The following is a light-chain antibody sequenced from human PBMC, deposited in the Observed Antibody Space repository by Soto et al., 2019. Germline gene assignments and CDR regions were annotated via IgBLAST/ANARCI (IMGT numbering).Light chain of an antibody. Sequence: DIQMTQSPSSLSASVGDRVTITCRASQSIARDLNWYQQKSGKAPKFLIYAASSLQNGVPSRFSGRGSGTDFTLTISSLQPEDSATYCCQQSYSTPQWTFGQGTKGDIK. CDR3: QQSYSTPQWT. V-gene: IGKV1-39*01. J-gene: IGKJ1*01. CDR2: AAS. CDR1: QSIARD.